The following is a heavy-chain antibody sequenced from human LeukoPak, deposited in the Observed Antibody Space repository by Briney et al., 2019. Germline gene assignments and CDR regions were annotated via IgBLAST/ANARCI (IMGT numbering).Heavy chain of an antibody. D-gene: IGHD6-13*01. CDR3: ARDPAAAGNYYYYMDV. CDR1: GYTFTSYA. V-gene: IGHV7-4-1*02. CDR2: INTNTGNP. J-gene: IGHJ6*03. Sequence: EASVKVSCKASGYTFTSYAMNWVRQAPGQGLEWMGWINTNTGNPTYAQGFTGRFVFSLDTSVSTAYLQISSLKAEDTAVYYCARDPAAAGNYYYYMDVWGKGTTVTVSS.